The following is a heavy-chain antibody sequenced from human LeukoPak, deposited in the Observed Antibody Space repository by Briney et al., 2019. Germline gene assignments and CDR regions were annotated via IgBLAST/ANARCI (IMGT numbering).Heavy chain of an antibody. D-gene: IGHD5-24*01. CDR1: GYFISSGYY. CDR2: VYHSGST. J-gene: IGHJ4*02. CDR3: ATGEMARIQY. Sequence: SETLSLTCSVSGYFISSGYYWGWIRQSPGKGLEWIGSVYHSGSTYYNPSLKSRVTISVDTSKNHFSLRLKSVTAADTAVYYCATGEMARIQYWGQGTLVTVSS. V-gene: IGHV4-38-2*02.